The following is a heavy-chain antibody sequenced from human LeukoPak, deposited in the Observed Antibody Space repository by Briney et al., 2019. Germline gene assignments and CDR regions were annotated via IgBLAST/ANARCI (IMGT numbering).Heavy chain of an antibody. D-gene: IGHD5-24*01. CDR2: ISSSSSYI. CDR3: ARDRDFDY. V-gene: IGHV3-21*01. J-gene: IGHJ4*02. Sequence: SGGSLRLSCAASGFTFNNYNMNWVRQAPGKGLEWVSSISSSSSYIYYADSVKGRFTIFRDNAKNSLYLQMNSLRVEDTAVYYCARDRDFDYWGQGTLVTVSS. CDR1: GFTFNNYN.